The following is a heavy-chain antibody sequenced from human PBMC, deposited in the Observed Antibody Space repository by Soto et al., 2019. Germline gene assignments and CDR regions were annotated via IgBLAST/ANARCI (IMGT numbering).Heavy chain of an antibody. CDR2: IYYSGST. CDR1: GGSISSSSYY. CDR3: ASLYGDYVSY. V-gene: IGHV4-39*01. Sequence: SETLSLTCTVSGGSISSSSYYWGWIRQPPGKGLEWIGSIYYSGSTYCNPSLKSRVTISVDTSKNQFSLKLSSVTAADTAVYYCASLYGDYVSYWGQGTLVTVS. D-gene: IGHD4-17*01. J-gene: IGHJ4*02.